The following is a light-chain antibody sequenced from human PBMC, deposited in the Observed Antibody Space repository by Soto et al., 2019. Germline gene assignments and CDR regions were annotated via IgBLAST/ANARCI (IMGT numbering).Light chain of an antibody. CDR3: QEVNSYPLT. CDR1: QGINNY. V-gene: IGKV1-9*01. J-gene: IGKJ4*01. CDR2: AAS. Sequence: DTQLTQSPSFLSASVGDRVSITCRASQGINNYLAWYQQKPRKAPKFLFYAASTFQSGVPSRFSGSGSATEFTLTMACLPPEDFAIYYGQEVNSYPLTFGGGTKVELK.